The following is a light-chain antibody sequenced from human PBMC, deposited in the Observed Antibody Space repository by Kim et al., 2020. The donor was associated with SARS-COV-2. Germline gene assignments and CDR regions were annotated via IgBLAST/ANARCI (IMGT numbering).Light chain of an antibody. CDR2: GAS. Sequence: AYGGDRVTITCRASQSMSNWLAWYQQRPGKAPKVVIYGASTLESGVPSRFSGSGSGTEFTLTITSLQPDDFATYYCQQYNRYSWTFGQGTKVDIK. V-gene: IGKV1-5*01. J-gene: IGKJ1*01. CDR1: QSMSNW. CDR3: QQYNRYSWT.